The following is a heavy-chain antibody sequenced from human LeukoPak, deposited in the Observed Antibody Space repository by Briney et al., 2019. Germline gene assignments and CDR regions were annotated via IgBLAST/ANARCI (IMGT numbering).Heavy chain of an antibody. D-gene: IGHD1-26*01. CDR3: AIGGSYYETGDY. CDR2: ISWNSGSI. CDR1: GFIFDDYA. V-gene: IGHV3-9*01. Sequence: GGSLGLSCAASGFIFDDYAMHWVRQAPGKGLEWVSGISWNSGSIGYADSVKGRFTISRDNAKNSLYLQMDSLRAEDTALYYCAIGGSYYETGDYWGQGTLVTVSS. J-gene: IGHJ4*02.